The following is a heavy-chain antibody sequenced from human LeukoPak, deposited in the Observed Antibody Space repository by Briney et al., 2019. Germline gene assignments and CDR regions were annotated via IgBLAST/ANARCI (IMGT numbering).Heavy chain of an antibody. CDR3: ARHRYNWNDRGY. D-gene: IGHD1-1*01. CDR2: IYYAGST. V-gene: IGHV4-59*08. Sequence: SETLSLTCTVSGGSITHYYWSWVRQSPGKGLEWIGAIYYAGSTNYNPSLKSRVTISVGTSKNQFSLKLSSVTAADTAVYYCARHRYNWNDRGYWGQGTLVTVSS. J-gene: IGHJ4*02. CDR1: GGSITHYY.